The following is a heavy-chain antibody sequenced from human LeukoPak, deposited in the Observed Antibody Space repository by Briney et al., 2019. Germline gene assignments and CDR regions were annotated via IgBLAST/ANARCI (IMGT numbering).Heavy chain of an antibody. Sequence: GGSLRLSCAASGFTFSDYYMSWIRQAPGKGLEWVSYISSSGSTIYYADSVKGRFTISRDNAKNSLYLQMNSLRAEDTAVYYCAKVLGGPWTYDYVWGSYRYNWFDPWGQGTLVTVSS. J-gene: IGHJ5*02. D-gene: IGHD3-16*02. CDR1: GFTFSDYY. CDR2: ISSSGSTI. V-gene: IGHV3-11*01. CDR3: AKVLGGPWTYDYVWGSYRYNWFDP.